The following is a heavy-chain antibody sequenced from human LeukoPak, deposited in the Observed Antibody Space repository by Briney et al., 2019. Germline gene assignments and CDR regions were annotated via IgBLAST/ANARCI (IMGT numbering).Heavy chain of an antibody. J-gene: IGHJ5*02. V-gene: IGHV3-11*04. D-gene: IGHD4-11*01. CDR2: ITSSGNTM. CDR1: GFSCSDYY. CDR3: ARLRSKYWFDP. Sequence: GGSLRLSCAASGFSCSDYYMDWVRQAPGKGLEWVSFITSSGNTMYYADSVKGRFTISRDNAKNSLYLQMNSLRADDTAVYYCARLRSKYWFDPWGQGTLVTVSS.